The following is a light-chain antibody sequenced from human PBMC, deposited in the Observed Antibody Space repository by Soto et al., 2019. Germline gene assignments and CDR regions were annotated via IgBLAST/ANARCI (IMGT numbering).Light chain of an antibody. Sequence: DIQMTQSPSTLSASIGDRVTITCRASQNINSWLAWYQQKPGKVPKLLIYKASNLESGVPSRFSGSGSGTEFTLTISSLQSEDFAVYYCQHYNNWPPWTFGQGTKVDIK. CDR2: KAS. V-gene: IGKV1-5*03. CDR3: QHYNNWPPWT. J-gene: IGKJ1*01. CDR1: QNINSW.